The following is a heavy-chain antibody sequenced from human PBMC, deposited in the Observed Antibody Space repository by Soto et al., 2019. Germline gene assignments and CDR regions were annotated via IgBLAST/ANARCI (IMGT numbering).Heavy chain of an antibody. V-gene: IGHV3-64*01. J-gene: IGHJ4*02. CDR1: GFTFSSYA. D-gene: IGHD2-2*01. Sequence: EVQLVESGGGLVQPGGSLRLSCAASGFTFSSYAMHWVRQAPGKGLEYVSAISSNGGSTYYANSVKGRFTISRENSKNTQYLQMGSLRAEDMAVYYCAREGYCSSTSCYSFEYWGQGTLVSVSS. CDR3: AREGYCSSTSCYSFEY. CDR2: ISSNGGST.